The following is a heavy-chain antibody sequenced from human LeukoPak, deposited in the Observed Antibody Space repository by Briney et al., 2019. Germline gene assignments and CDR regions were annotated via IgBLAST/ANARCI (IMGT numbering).Heavy chain of an antibody. J-gene: IGHJ6*02. D-gene: IGHD1-26*01. V-gene: IGHV3-7*03. CDR3: ARWGGLDV. CDR2: INHNGNVN. CDR1: GFTFSSYW. Sequence: GGSLRLSCAASGFTFSSYWMSWVRQTPGKGLEWVASINHNGNVNYYVDSVKGRFTISRDNAKNSLYLQMSNLRAEDTAVYFCARWGGLDVWGQGATVTVSS.